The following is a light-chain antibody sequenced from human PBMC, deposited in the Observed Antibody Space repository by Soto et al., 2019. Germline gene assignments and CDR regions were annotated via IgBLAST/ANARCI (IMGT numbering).Light chain of an antibody. J-gene: IGKJ4*01. CDR3: QQSYTTPFT. CDR1: QSISSY. V-gene: IGKV1-39*01. Sequence: DIQMTQSPSSLSASVGDRVTITCRASQSISSYLNWYQQKPGKAPKLLIYAASSLQSGVPSRFSGSGSGTDFTLTIISLQPEHFATYYCQQSYTTPFTFGGRTQVEIK. CDR2: AAS.